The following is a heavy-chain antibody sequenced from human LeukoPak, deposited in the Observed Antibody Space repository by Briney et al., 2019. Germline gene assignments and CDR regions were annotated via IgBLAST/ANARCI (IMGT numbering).Heavy chain of an antibody. J-gene: IGHJ4*02. Sequence: SETLSLTCSVSSGSISSTGYYWGWIRQPPGKGLEWIGSVYYSGTTYYNPSLKSRVTISVDTSKNQFSLRLSSVTAADAAVYYCAREYSSSRYDYWGQGTLVSVSS. CDR1: SGSISSTGYY. CDR3: AREYSSSRYDY. D-gene: IGHD2-2*01. CDR2: VYYSGTT. V-gene: IGHV4-39*07.